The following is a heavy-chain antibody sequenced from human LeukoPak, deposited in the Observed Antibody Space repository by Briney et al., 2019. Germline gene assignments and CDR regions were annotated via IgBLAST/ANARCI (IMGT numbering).Heavy chain of an antibody. CDR3: AKDIVEVPVIPDY. V-gene: IGHV3-9*01. CDR2: INWNSGST. J-gene: IGHJ4*02. D-gene: IGHD2-15*01. CDR1: GFTFDDYA. Sequence: GGSLRLSCAASGFTFDDYAMHWVRQAPGKGLEWVSGINWNSGSTGYADSVKGRFTISRDNAKNPLYLQMNSLRAEDTALYYCAKDIVEVPVIPDYWGQGALVTVSS.